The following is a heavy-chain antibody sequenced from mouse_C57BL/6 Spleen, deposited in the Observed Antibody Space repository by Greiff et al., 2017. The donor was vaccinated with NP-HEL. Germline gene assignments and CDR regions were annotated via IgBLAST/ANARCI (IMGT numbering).Heavy chain of an antibody. V-gene: IGHV5-17*01. J-gene: IGHJ4*01. CDR3: ARDRYDYDDAMGY. Sequence: EVQRVESGGGLVKPGGSLKLSCAASGFPFSDYGMHWVRQAPEKGLEWVAYISSGSGTIYYAATVTGRFTFSSDNAKNTLFLQMTSLRSEDTARYYCARDRYDYDDAMGYWGQGTSVTVSS. CDR2: ISSGSGTI. D-gene: IGHD2-4*01. CDR1: GFPFSDYG.